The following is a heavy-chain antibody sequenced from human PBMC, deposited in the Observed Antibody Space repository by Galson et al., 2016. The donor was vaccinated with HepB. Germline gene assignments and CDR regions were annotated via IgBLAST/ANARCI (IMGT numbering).Heavy chain of an antibody. CDR3: ARDSFTIFGVTPNWFDP. V-gene: IGHV3-7*01. CDR2: IKQDGSVK. CDR1: GFTFSSSW. J-gene: IGHJ5*02. D-gene: IGHD3-3*01. Sequence: SLRLSCAASGFTFSSSWMSWVRQAPGKGLEWVANIKQDGSVKYYVDSVKSRFIISRDNAKNALYLQLNSLRAEDTAVYYCARDSFTIFGVTPNWFDPWGQGTLVTVSS.